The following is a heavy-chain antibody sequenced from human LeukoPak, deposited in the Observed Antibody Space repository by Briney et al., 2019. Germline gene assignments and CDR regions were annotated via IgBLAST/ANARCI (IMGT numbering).Heavy chain of an antibody. Sequence: ASVKVSFKASGYTFTSYYMHWVRQAPGQGLEWMGIINPSGGSTSYAQKFQGRVTMTRDTSTSTVYMELSSLRSEDTAVYYCARDRGSKRVAYCGGDCYIGYFDLWGRGTLVTVSS. J-gene: IGHJ2*01. D-gene: IGHD2-21*02. CDR2: INPSGGST. CDR1: GYTFTSYY. V-gene: IGHV1-46*01. CDR3: ARDRGSKRVAYCGGDCYIGYFDL.